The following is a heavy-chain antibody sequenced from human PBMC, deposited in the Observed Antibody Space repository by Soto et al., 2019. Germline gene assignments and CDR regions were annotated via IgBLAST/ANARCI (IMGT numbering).Heavy chain of an antibody. J-gene: IGHJ5*02. CDR2: IYHSGST. D-gene: IGHD5-18*01. V-gene: IGHV4-38-2*01. Sequence: PSETLSLTCAVSGYSLTRDYYWGWIRQPPGKGLEWIASIYHSGSTFYNPSLKSRVTISLDTSKNQFSLKLTSVIAADTAIYYCARGPGSTAFDPWGQRTLVTVSS. CDR1: GYSLTRDYY. CDR3: ARGPGSTAFDP.